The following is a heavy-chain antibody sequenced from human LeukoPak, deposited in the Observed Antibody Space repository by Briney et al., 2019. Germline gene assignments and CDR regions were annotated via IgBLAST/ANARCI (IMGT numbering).Heavy chain of an antibody. CDR3: AREDSSGSRAPFDY. Sequence: SETLSLTCTVSGGSISSSSYYWGWIRQPPGKGLEWIGSIYYSGSTYYNPSLKSRVTISVDTSKNQFSLKLSSVTAADTAVYYCAREDSSGSRAPFDYWGQGTLVTVSS. J-gene: IGHJ4*02. CDR2: IYYSGST. CDR1: GGSISSSSYY. D-gene: IGHD3-22*01. V-gene: IGHV4-39*07.